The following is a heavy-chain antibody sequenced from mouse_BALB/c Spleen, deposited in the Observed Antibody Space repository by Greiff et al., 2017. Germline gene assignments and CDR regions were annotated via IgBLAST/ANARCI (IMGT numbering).Heavy chain of an antibody. D-gene: IGHD2-3*01. CDR2: IRNKANGYTT. Sequence: EVKLMESGGGLVQPGGSLRLSCATSGFTFTDYYMSWVRQPPGKALEWLGFIRNKANGYTTEYSASVKGRFTISRDNSQSILYLQMNTLRAEDSATYYCARDLDDGYPLFAYWGQGTLVTVSA. CDR3: ARDLDDGYPLFAY. J-gene: IGHJ3*01. V-gene: IGHV7-3*02. CDR1: GFTFTDYY.